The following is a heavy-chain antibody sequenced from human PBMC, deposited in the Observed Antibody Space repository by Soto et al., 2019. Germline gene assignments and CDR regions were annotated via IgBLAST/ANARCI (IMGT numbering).Heavy chain of an antibody. Sequence: SETLSLTCTVSGGSISSGGYYWSWIRQHPGTGLEWIGYISYSGSTYYNPSLKSRVTISVDTSKNQFSLKLSSVTAADTAVYYCARDVSGYTFDYWGQGTLVTVSS. J-gene: IGHJ4*02. CDR3: ARDVSGYTFDY. CDR1: GGSISSGGYY. V-gene: IGHV4-31*03. CDR2: ISYSGST. D-gene: IGHD3-22*01.